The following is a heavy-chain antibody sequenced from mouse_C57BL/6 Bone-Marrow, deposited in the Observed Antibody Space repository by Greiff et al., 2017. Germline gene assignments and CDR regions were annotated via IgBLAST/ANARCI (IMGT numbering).Heavy chain of an antibody. CDR1: GYSITSDY. J-gene: IGHJ4*01. CDR3: ARHPYYDYDNYAMDY. D-gene: IGHD2-4*01. V-gene: IGHV3-8*01. CDR2: ISYSGST. Sequence: EVKVVESGPGLAKPSQTLSLTCSVTGYSITSDYWNWIRKFPGNKLEYMGYISYSGSTYYNPSLKSRISITRDTSKTQYYLQLNSVTTEDTATYYCARHPYYDYDNYAMDYWGQGTSVTVSS.